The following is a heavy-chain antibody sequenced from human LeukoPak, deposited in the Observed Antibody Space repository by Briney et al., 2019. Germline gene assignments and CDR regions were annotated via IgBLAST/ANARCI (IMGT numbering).Heavy chain of an antibody. J-gene: IGHJ1*01. CDR1: GFTFSSYG. D-gene: IGHD6-19*01. Sequence: GGSLRLSCAASGFTFSSYGMHWVRQAPGKGLEWVAFIRYDGTNKYYADSVKGRFTISRDNSKNTLYLQMNSLRAEDTAVYYCAKGGSGWPEYFQHWGQGTLVTVSS. CDR2: IRYDGTNK. V-gene: IGHV3-30*02. CDR3: AKGGSGWPEYFQH.